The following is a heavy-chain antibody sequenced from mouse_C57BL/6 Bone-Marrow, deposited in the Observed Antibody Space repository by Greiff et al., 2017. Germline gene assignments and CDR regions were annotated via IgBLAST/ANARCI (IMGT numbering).Heavy chain of an antibody. CDR2: IYPGSGST. D-gene: IGHD2-5*01. Sequence: QVQLKQSGAELVKPGASVKVSCKASGYTFTSYWITWVKQRPGQGLEWIGDIYPGSGSTNYNEKFKSKATLTVDTSSSTAYMQLSSLTSEDSAVYYCARRFYSNYSYYAMDYWGQGTSVTVSS. V-gene: IGHV1-55*01. CDR3: ARRFYSNYSYYAMDY. CDR1: GYTFTSYW. J-gene: IGHJ4*01.